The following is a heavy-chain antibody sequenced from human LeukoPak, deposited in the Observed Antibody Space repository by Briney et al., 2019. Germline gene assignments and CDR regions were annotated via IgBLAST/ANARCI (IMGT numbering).Heavy chain of an antibody. CDR3: AKLRDTAMVHFDY. V-gene: IGHV3-7*03. CDR1: GFTFSSYW. D-gene: IGHD5-18*01. Sequence: GGSLRLSCAASGFTFSSYWMTWVRQAPGKGLEWVANLKQDGSEKYYVDSVKGRFTISRDNSKNTLYLQMNSLRAEDTAVYYCAKLRDTAMVHFDYWGQGTLVTVSS. CDR2: LKQDGSEK. J-gene: IGHJ4*02.